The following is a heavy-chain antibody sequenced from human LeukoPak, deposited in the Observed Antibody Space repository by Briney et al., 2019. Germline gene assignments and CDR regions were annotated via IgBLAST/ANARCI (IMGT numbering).Heavy chain of an antibody. D-gene: IGHD3-3*01. CDR1: SDSISIGAYY. CDR2: ICYSGST. CDR3: ARGGYDFWSGYSNDAFDI. V-gene: IGHV4-31*03. J-gene: IGHJ3*02. Sequence: SETLSLTCTVSSDSISIGAYYCSWVRQHPGRCLEWIGYICYSGSTDYNPSLKSRLTVSVYKSNKQFSLKLRSVTAADTAVYYCARGGYDFWSGYSNDAFDIWGQGTMVTVSS.